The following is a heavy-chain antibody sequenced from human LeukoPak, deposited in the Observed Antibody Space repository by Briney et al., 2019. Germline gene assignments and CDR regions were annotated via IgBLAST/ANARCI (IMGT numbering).Heavy chain of an antibody. CDR2: ISDDGGND. D-gene: IGHD6-13*01. CDR3: AKSFGYSRSWFDN. Sequence: GGSLRLSCAASGFTFSSYGMHWVRQAPGKGLEWVALISDDGGNDFYADSVKGRFTSSRDNSKNTLYLQMNSLRVGDTAVYYCAKSFGYSRSWFDNWGQGTLVTVSS. J-gene: IGHJ4*02. CDR1: GFTFSSYG. V-gene: IGHV3-30*18.